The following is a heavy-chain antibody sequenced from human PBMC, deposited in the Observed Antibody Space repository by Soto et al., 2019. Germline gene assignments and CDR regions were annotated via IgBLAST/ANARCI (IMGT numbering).Heavy chain of an antibody. Sequence: QVQLQESGPGLVKPSQTLSLTCTVSGGSISSGDYYWSWIRQPPGQVLEGIGYIYYSGSTYYNPSLKSRVTTSVDTSKHQFSMKLSAVTAADTAVYYCASNVQHHPRSAFDIWGQGTMVTVSS. CDR3: ASNVQHHPRSAFDI. CDR2: IYYSGST. V-gene: IGHV4-30-4*01. D-gene: IGHD3-16*01. CDR1: GGSISSGDYY. J-gene: IGHJ3*02.